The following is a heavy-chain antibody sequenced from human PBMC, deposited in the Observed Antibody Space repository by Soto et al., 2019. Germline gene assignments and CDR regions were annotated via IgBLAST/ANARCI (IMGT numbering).Heavy chain of an antibody. CDR3: ARHNYGSGSTYFDY. CDR1: GGSISRWY. J-gene: IGHJ4*02. Sequence: PSETLSLACTVGGGSISRWYSNWIRQPPGKGLEWIGYIYYSGSTNYNPSLKSRVTISVDTSKNQFSLKLNSMTAADTAVYYCARHNYGSGSTYFDYWGQGTLVTVS. V-gene: IGHV4-59*08. D-gene: IGHD3-10*01. CDR2: IYYSGST.